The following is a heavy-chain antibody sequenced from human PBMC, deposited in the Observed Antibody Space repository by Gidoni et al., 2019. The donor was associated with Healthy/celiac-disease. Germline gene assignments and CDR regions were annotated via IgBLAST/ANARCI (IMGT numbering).Heavy chain of an antibody. CDR1: AFPFSDHF. J-gene: IGHJ6*02. V-gene: IGHV3-72*01. D-gene: IGHD2-15*01. Sequence: EVQLVESGGGLVQPGGSLRLPCAASAFPFSDHFLDWVRQAPRKGVEWVGRTRNKANSYTTEYAASVKGRFTISRDDSKNSLYLQMNSLKTEDTAVYYCARAWGYCSGGSCHTVDVWGQGTTVTVSS. CDR3: ARAWGYCSGGSCHTVDV. CDR2: TRNKANSYTT.